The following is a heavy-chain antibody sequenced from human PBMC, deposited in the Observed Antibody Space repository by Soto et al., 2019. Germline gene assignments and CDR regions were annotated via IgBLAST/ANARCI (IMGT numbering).Heavy chain of an antibody. CDR1: GGTFSSYT. CDR3: ARDGPVTFGGVIVNYYYGMDV. D-gene: IGHD3-16*02. J-gene: IGHJ6*02. Sequence: SVKVSCKASGGTFSSYTISWVRQAPGQGLEWMGRIIPILGIANYAQKFQGRVTITADKSTSTAYMELSSLRSEDTAVYYCARDGPVTFGGVIVNYYYGMDVWCQGTTVTVSS. V-gene: IGHV1-69*04. CDR2: IIPILGIA.